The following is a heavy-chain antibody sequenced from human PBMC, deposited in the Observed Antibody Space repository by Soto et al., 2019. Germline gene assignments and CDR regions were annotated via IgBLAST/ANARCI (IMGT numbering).Heavy chain of an antibody. V-gene: IGHV3-23*01. CDR1: GFTFSSYA. D-gene: IGHD2-8*02. CDR3: ARYALGLSPWWYNWFDR. J-gene: IGHJ5*02. CDR2: ISDSGGSP. Sequence: PGGSLRLSCAASGFTFSSYAMNWVRQTPGEGLEWVSGISDSGGSPYYADSVKGRFTISRDNSKNTLYLQMDSLRAEDTGVYYCARYALGLSPWWYNWFDRWGQGTLVTVSS.